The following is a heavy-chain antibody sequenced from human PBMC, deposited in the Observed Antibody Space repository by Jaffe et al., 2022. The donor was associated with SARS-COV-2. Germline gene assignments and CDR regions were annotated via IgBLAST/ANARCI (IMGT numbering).Heavy chain of an antibody. V-gene: IGHV3-15*01. Sequence: EVQLVESGGGLVKPGGSLRLSCAASGFTFSNAWMSWVRQAPGKGLEWVGRIKSKTDGGTTDYAAPVKGRFTISRDDSKNTLYLQMNSLKTEDTAVYYCTTVYWQQLVGLNDCWGQGTLVTVSS. D-gene: IGHD6-13*01. J-gene: IGHJ4*02. CDR3: TTVYWQQLVGLNDC. CDR1: GFTFSNAW. CDR2: IKSKTDGGTT.